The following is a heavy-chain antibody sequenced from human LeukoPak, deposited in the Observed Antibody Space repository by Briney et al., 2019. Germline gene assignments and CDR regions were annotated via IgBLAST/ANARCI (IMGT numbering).Heavy chain of an antibody. CDR1: GYTFTCYY. CDR3: ARAKPEMATIMGDY. Sequence: ASVKVSCKASGYTFTCYYMHWVRQAPGQGLEWMGWINPNSGGTNYAQKFQGRVTMTRDTSISTAYMELSRLRSDDTAVYYCARAKPEMATIMGDYWGQGTLVTVSS. D-gene: IGHD5-24*01. J-gene: IGHJ4*02. CDR2: INPNSGGT. V-gene: IGHV1-2*02.